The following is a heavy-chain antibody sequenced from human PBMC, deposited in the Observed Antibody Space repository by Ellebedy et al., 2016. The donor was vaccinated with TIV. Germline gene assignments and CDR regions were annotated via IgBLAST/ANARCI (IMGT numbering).Heavy chain of an antibody. V-gene: IGHV3-21*01. J-gene: IGHJ6*02. CDR3: ARGGRTGGYYCGIDV. D-gene: IGHD1-1*01. Sequence: GESLKISCAASGFTFSSYGMNWVRQAPGKGLEWVSSISSSSSYIYYADSVKGRFTISRDNAKTSLYLQVNSLRAEDTAVYYCARGGRTGGYYCGIDVWGQGTTVTVSS. CDR2: ISSSSSYI. CDR1: GFTFSSYG.